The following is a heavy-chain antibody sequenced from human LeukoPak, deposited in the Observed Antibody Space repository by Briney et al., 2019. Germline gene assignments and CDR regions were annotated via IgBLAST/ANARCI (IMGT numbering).Heavy chain of an antibody. CDR3: ARDRPIVGATSYDAFDI. D-gene: IGHD1-26*01. V-gene: IGHV4-39*07. Sequence: PSETLSLTCTVSGGSISSSSYYWGWIRQPPGKGLEWIGSIYYSGSTYYNPSLKSRVTISVDTSKNQFSLKLSSVTAADTAVYYCARDRPIVGATSYDAFDIWGQGTMVTVSS. CDR1: GGSISSSSYY. CDR2: IYYSGST. J-gene: IGHJ3*02.